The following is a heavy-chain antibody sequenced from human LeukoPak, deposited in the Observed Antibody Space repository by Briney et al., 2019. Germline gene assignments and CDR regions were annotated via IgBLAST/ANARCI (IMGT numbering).Heavy chain of an antibody. CDR3: ARVDYYGSGFFDY. CDR2: IYHSGST. D-gene: IGHD3-10*01. Sequence: SETLSLTCAVSGYSISSGYYWGWIRQPPGKGLEWIGSIYHSGSTYYNPSLKSRVTISADTSKNQFSLKLSSVTAADTAVSYCARVDYYGSGFFDYWGQGTLVTVSS. CDR1: GYSISSGYY. V-gene: IGHV4-38-2*01. J-gene: IGHJ4*02.